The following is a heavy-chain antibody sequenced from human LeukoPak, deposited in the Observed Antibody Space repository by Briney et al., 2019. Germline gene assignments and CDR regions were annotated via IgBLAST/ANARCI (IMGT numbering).Heavy chain of an antibody. CDR3: ASGIAYYDILTGYSHSFDY. J-gene: IGHJ4*02. V-gene: IGHV4-59*01. Sequence: SETLSLTCTVSGGSISSYYWSWIRQPPGKGLEWIGYIYYSGGTNYNPSLKSRVTISVDTSKNQFSLKLSSVTAADTAVYYCASGIAYYDILTGYSHSFDYWGQGTLVTVSS. CDR1: GGSISSYY. D-gene: IGHD3-9*01. CDR2: IYYSGGT.